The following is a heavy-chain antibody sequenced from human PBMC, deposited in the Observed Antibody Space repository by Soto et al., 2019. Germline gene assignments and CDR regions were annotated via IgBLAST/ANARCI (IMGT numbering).Heavy chain of an antibody. D-gene: IGHD3-22*01. CDR3: AKSSTLYYYDSSGYILYFDS. CDR2: ISGSGGST. CDR1: GFTFSSYA. Sequence: EVQLLESGGGLVQPGGSLRLSCAASGFTFSSYAMSWVRQAPGKGLEWVSAISGSGGSTYYADSVKGRFTISRDNSKNTLYLQMNSLRAEDTAVYYCAKSSTLYYYDSSGYILYFDSWGQGTLVTVSS. J-gene: IGHJ4*02. V-gene: IGHV3-23*01.